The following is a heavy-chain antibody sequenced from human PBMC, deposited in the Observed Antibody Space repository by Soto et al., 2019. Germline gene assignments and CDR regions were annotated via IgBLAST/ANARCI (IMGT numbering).Heavy chain of an antibody. CDR2: IIPIFGTA. D-gene: IGHD2-15*01. CDR3: ARDPVVVVVAAHSYYYYYGMDV. J-gene: IGHJ6*02. V-gene: IGHV1-69*13. Sequence: GASVKVSCKASGGTFSSYAISWVRQAPGQGLEWMGGIIPIFGTANYAQKFQGRVTITADESTSTAYMELSSLRSEDTAVYYCARDPVVVVVAAHSYYYYYGMDVWGQGTTVTVSS. CDR1: GGTFSSYA.